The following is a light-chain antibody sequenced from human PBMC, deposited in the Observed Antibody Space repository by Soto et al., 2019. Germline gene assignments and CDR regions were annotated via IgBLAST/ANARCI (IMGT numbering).Light chain of an antibody. J-gene: IGKJ5*01. CDR2: AAF. V-gene: IGKV1-39*01. CDR1: QGINSH. Sequence: DIQLTQSPSFLSASLGGRGTITGRASQGINSHLAWYHQQPGKAPKLLIYAAFFLQSAVPSRFSGSASGTDFTLTISSLQPEDFATYYCQQSYSTLTFGQGTRRRL. CDR3: QQSYSTLT.